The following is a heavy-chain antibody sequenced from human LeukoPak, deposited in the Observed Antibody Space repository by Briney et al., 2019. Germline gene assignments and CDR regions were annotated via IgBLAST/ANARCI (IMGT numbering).Heavy chain of an antibody. CDR3: ARDLSTYYYGSGSANWFDP. D-gene: IGHD3-10*01. CDR1: GGSISSGDYY. V-gene: IGHV4-30-4*08. CDR2: IYYSGST. J-gene: IGHJ5*02. Sequence: SETLSLTCTVSGGSISSGDYYWSWIRQPPGKGLEWIGYIYYSGSTYYNPSLKSRVTISVDTSKNQFSLKLSSVIAADTAMYYCARDLSTYYYGSGSANWFDPWGQGTLVTVSS.